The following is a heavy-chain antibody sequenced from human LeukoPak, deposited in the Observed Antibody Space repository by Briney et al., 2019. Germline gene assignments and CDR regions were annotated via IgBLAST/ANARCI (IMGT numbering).Heavy chain of an antibody. Sequence: GRSLRLSCAASGFTFSNYAMHWVRQAPGKGLEWVAVISYDGSNKYYADSVKGRFTISRDNSVNTLYLQMNSLRAEDTALYYCARAFYGSGSYAKAHDYWGQGTLVTVSS. V-gene: IGHV3-30-3*01. CDR3: ARAFYGSGSYAKAHDY. CDR2: ISYDGSNK. D-gene: IGHD3-10*01. J-gene: IGHJ4*02. CDR1: GFTFSNYA.